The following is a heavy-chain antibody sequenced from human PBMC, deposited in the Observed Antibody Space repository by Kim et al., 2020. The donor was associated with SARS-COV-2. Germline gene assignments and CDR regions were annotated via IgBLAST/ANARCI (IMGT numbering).Heavy chain of an antibody. CDR1: GFTFGSYW. D-gene: IGHD3-9*01. Sequence: GGSLRLSCAASGFTFGSYWVHWVRQAPGKGLVWVSHINSDGSSITYADSVKGRFTISRDNAKNTLYLQMNSLGAEDTAVYYCARDHRRMERFFDWLPYYYYMDVWGKGTTVTVSS. J-gene: IGHJ6*03. CDR2: INSDGSSI. CDR3: ARDHRRMERFFDWLPYYYYMDV. V-gene: IGHV3-74*01.